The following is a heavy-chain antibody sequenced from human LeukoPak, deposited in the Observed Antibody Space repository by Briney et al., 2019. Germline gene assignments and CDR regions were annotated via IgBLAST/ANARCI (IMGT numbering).Heavy chain of an antibody. CDR2: INHSGST. J-gene: IGHJ5*02. V-gene: IGHV4-34*01. CDR1: GGSFSGYY. CDR3: AGDRRRTMLPGGTPHVWFDP. Sequence: PSETLSLTCAVYGGSFSGYYWSWIRQPPGKGLEWIGEINHSGSTNYNPSLKSRVTISVDTSKNQFSLKLSSVTAADTAVYYCAGDRRRTMLPGGTPHVWFDPWGQGTLVTVSS. D-gene: IGHD1-7*01.